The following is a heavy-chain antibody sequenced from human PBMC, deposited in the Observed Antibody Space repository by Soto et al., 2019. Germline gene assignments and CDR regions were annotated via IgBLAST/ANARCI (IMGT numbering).Heavy chain of an antibody. CDR3: AREQYNWKL. CDR2: VYHTGNT. J-gene: IGHJ4*02. V-gene: IGHV4-59*01. Sequence: SETLSLTCTVSGVSITPYYWTWIRHPPGKGLEWIGFVYHTGNTYYNPSLKSRVTISLDTSKNQVSLRLKSVTAADTAVYYCAREQYNWKLWGQGTLVTVS. CDR1: GVSITPYY. D-gene: IGHD1-20*01.